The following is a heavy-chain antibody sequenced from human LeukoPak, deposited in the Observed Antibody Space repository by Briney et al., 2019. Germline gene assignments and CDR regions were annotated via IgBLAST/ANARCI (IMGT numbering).Heavy chain of an antibody. CDR3: ARATPGEYCSSTSCLSFDY. Sequence: ASVKVSCKVSGYTFTELSMHWVRQAPGKGLEWMGGFDPEDGETIYAQKFQGRVTITADKSTSTAYMELSSLRSEDTAVYYCARATPGEYCSSTSCLSFDYWGQGTLVTVSS. D-gene: IGHD2-2*01. J-gene: IGHJ4*02. CDR2: FDPEDGET. V-gene: IGHV1-24*01. CDR1: GYTFTELS.